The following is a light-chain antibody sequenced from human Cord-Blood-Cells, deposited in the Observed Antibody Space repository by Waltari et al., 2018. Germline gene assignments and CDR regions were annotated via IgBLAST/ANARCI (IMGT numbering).Light chain of an antibody. CDR2: WAS. Sequence: DIVMTPSPDSLAVSLGERATINCKSSQCVLYSTNNKNYLAWYQQKPGQPPTLLIYWASTRESGVPDRFSGSGSGTDFTLSISRLQAEDVAVYYCQKYYSAPYSFGQGTTLEIK. CDR1: QCVLYSTNNKNY. J-gene: IGKJ2*03. V-gene: IGKV4-1*01. CDR3: QKYYSAPYS.